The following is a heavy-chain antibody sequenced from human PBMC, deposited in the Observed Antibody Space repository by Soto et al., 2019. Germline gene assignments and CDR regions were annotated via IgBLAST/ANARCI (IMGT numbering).Heavy chain of an antibody. CDR1: GGSISSGDYY. CDR3: ARWWFGVFFDY. D-gene: IGHD3-10*01. V-gene: IGHV4-30-4*01. CDR2: IYYSGST. Sequence: QVQLQESGPGLVKPSQTLSLTCTVSGGSISSGDYYWSWIRQPPGKGLEWIGFIYYSGSTYYNPSLKRRVTISGDTSKTQFSLQLSSVTAADTAVYYCARWWFGVFFDYWGQGTLVTVSS. J-gene: IGHJ4*02.